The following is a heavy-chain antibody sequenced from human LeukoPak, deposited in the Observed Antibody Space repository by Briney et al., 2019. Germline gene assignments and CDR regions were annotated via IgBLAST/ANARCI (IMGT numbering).Heavy chain of an antibody. Sequence: SETLSLTCTVSGGSISSYYWSWIRQPPGKGLEWIGYFYYSGSTNYNPSLKSRVTISVDTSKNQFSLKLSSVTAADTAVYYCARQLVLRYFDRPGAFDIWGQGTMVTVSS. V-gene: IGHV4-59*01. D-gene: IGHD3-9*01. CDR1: GGSISSYY. CDR3: ARQLVLRYFDRPGAFDI. J-gene: IGHJ3*02. CDR2: FYYSGST.